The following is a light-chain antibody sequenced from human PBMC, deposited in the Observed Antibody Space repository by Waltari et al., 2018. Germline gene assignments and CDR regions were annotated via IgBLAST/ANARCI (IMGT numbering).Light chain of an antibody. CDR1: NSDVGTYNL. CDR3: CSYAGSSTYVL. CDR2: EGS. J-gene: IGLJ2*01. V-gene: IGLV2-23*01. Sequence: QSALTQPASVSGSLGQPITISCTGANSDVGTYNLFSWYQQHPGKAPKLMIYEGSKRPSGVSNRFSGSQSGNTASLTISGLQAEDDGDYYCCSYAGSSTYVLFGGGTKLTVL.